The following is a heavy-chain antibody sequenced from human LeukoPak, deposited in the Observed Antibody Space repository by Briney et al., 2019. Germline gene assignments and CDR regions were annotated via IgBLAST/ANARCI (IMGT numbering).Heavy chain of an antibody. D-gene: IGHD3-10*01. Sequence: SETLSLTCAVYGGSFSGYYWSWIRQPPGKGLEWIGEINHSGSTNYNPSLKSRVTMSVDTSKNQFSLKLSSVTAADTAVYYCARERRFGELFRWGQGTLVTVSS. CDR1: GGSFSGYY. CDR2: INHSGST. V-gene: IGHV4-34*01. CDR3: ARERRFGELFR. J-gene: IGHJ4*02.